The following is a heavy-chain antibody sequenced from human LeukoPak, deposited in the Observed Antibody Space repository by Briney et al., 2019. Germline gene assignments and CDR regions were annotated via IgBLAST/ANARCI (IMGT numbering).Heavy chain of an antibody. CDR2: ISYDGSNK. Sequence: GRSLRLPCAASGFTFSSYAMHWVRQAPGKGLEWVAVISYDGSNKYYADSVKGRFTISRDKSKNTLYLQMNSLRPEDTAVYYCAREAYCSGGSCYEHFQHWGQSTLVTVYS. V-gene: IGHV3-30-3*01. D-gene: IGHD2-15*01. J-gene: IGHJ1*01. CDR1: GFTFSSYA. CDR3: AREAYCSGGSCYEHFQH.